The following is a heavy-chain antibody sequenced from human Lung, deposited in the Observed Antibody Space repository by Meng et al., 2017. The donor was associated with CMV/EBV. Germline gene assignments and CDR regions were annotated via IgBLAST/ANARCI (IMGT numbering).Heavy chain of an antibody. J-gene: IGHJ4*02. Sequence: SVKVSXKASGGTFSSYTISWVRQAPGQGLEWMGRIIPILGIANYAQKFQGRVTITADKSTSTAYMELSSLRSEDTAVYYCARARSSGWYLAYYFDYWGKGTLVTVSS. CDR1: GGTFSSYT. V-gene: IGHV1-69*02. D-gene: IGHD6-19*01. CDR3: ARARSSGWYLAYYFDY. CDR2: IIPILGIA.